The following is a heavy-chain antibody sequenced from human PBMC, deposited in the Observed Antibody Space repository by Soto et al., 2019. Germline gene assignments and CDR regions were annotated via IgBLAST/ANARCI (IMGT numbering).Heavy chain of an antibody. CDR3: ARDIVVVVAANSVSGWFDP. Sequence: ASVKVSCKASGYTFTSYAMDWVRQAPGQRLEWMGWINAGNGNTKYSQKFQGRVTITRDTSASTAYMELSSLRSEDTAVYYCARDIVVVVAANSVSGWFDPWGQGTLVTVSS. CDR2: INAGNGNT. D-gene: IGHD2-15*01. CDR1: GYTFTSYA. J-gene: IGHJ5*02. V-gene: IGHV1-3*01.